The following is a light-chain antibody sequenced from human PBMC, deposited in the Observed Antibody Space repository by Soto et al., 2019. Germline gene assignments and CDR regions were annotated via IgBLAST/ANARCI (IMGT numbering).Light chain of an antibody. J-gene: IGKJ5*01. V-gene: IGKV1-33*01. CDR3: QQYDILPIT. CDR2: DAS. Sequence: DIQMTQSPSSRFASVGDRVTITFQATQDINIYLNWYQQKPEKAPNLLIYDASNLEIGVPSRFSGSGSGTHFPFTISSLQTEDIGTYYCQQYDILPITLGRGTRLEIK. CDR1: QDINIY.